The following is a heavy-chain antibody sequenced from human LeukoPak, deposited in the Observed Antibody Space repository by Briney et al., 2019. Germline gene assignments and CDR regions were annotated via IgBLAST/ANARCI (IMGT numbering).Heavy chain of an antibody. J-gene: IGHJ4*02. V-gene: IGHV3-23*01. Sequence: LSLTCTVSGGSISSGGYYWSWVRQAPGKGLEWVSAISGSDGSTYYADSVKGRFTISRDNSKNTLYLQMNSLRAEDTAVYYCAKVGYNANFDYWGQGTLVTVSS. CDR1: GGSISSGGYY. D-gene: IGHD5-24*01. CDR2: ISGSDGST. CDR3: AKVGYNANFDY.